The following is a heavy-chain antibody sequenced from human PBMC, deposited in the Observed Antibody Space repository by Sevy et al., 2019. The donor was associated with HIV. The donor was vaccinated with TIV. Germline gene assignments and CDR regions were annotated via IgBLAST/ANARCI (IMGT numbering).Heavy chain of an antibody. D-gene: IGHD3-16*01. CDR2: ISGKAGGT. V-gene: IGHV3-23*01. CDR1: GFTFNLYA. J-gene: IGHJ6*02. Sequence: GGSLRLSCAASGFTFNLYAIVWVRQPPGKGLEWVSGISGKAGGTLYADSVKGRFTISRDTSKNTVYLQMDSLRADDTAIYYWAKGWGGDTTSRDYSYYYALDFWGQGTTVTVSS. CDR3: AKGWGGDTTSRDYSYYYALDF.